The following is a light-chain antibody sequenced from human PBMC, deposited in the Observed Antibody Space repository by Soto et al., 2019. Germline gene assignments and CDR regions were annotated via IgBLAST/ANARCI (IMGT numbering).Light chain of an antibody. V-gene: IGLV3-21*01. CDR3: QVRDISSGDVV. CDR1: NIGSES. CDR2: YDR. J-gene: IGLJ3*02. Sequence: SYELTQPPSVSVAPGRTASVASGGSNIGSESVHWYQKKSRQAPVLAMYYDRDRPPGIPERFSGSNAGNTATLTISRVEAGDEADYYCQVRDISSGDVVFGGGTKVTV.